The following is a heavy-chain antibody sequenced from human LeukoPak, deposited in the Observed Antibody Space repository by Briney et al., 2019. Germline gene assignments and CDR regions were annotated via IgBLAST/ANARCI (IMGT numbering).Heavy chain of an antibody. Sequence: ASAKVSCKTSGYTFTGYYMHWVRQAPGQGLEWMGWINPNSGGTNYAQKFQGRVTMTRDTSISTAYMELSRLRSDDTAVYYCARSPLGELSGFDYWGQGTLVTVSS. D-gene: IGHD3-16*02. J-gene: IGHJ4*02. CDR3: ARSPLGELSGFDY. CDR2: INPNSGGT. V-gene: IGHV1-2*02. CDR1: GYTFTGYY.